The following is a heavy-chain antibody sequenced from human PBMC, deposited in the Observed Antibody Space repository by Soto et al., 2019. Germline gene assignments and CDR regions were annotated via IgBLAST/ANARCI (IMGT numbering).Heavy chain of an antibody. V-gene: IGHV4-59*01. CDR2: ISYSGTT. D-gene: IGHD3-9*01. J-gene: IGHJ5*02. CDR3: ARGGNHYDILTGYYFLGGWFDP. CDR1: GGSISSYY. Sequence: QVQLQESGPGLVKPSETLSLTCTVSGGSISSYYWSWIRQPPGKGLEWIGYISYSGTTNYNPSLKSRDTISVVTSKNQFSLKLSSVTAADTAVYYCARGGNHYDILTGYYFLGGWFDPWGQGTLVTVSS.